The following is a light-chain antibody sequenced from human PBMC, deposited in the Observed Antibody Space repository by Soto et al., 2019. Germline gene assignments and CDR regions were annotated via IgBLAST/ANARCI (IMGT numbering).Light chain of an antibody. CDR3: QYYGSTRNT. J-gene: IGKJ5*01. Sequence: EIVLTQSPDTLCLSPGERATLSCRASESVTSSHIAWYQQKPGQAPRLLIYSASSRATGIPDRFSGSGSGTDFTLTISTLEPVDFAVYYCQYYGSTRNTFGQGTRLEIK. CDR2: SAS. CDR1: ESVTSSH. V-gene: IGKV3-20*01.